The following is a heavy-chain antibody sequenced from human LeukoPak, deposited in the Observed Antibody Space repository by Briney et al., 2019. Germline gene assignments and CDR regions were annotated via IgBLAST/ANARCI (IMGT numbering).Heavy chain of an antibody. CDR3: APDIATTDIDY. Sequence: GGSLRLSCAASGFTFSNFGMHWVRQAPGKGLEWVAFIRYDGSTKFYADSVKGRFTISRDNSKNTLYLQMNSLRTEDTAVYYCAPDIATTDIDYWGQGTLVTASS. CDR2: IRYDGSTK. CDR1: GFTFSNFG. D-gene: IGHD6-13*01. J-gene: IGHJ4*02. V-gene: IGHV3-30*02.